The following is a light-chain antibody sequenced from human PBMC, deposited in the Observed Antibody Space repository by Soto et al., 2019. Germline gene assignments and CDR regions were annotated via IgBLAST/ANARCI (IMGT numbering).Light chain of an antibody. Sequence: EIVLTQSPGTLPLSPGERATLSCRASQSVSSTYLAWYQQKPGQAPRLLIYGASSRATGIPDRFSGSGSGTDFTLTISRLEPEDFAVYYCQHYGSSRWTFGQGTKV. CDR1: QSVSSTY. J-gene: IGKJ1*01. V-gene: IGKV3-20*01. CDR3: QHYGSSRWT. CDR2: GAS.